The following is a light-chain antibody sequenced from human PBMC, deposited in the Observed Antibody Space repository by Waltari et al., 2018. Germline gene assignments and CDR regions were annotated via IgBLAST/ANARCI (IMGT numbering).Light chain of an antibody. V-gene: IGKV2-28*01. CDR2: YGS. J-gene: IGKJ3*01. CDR1: QSLLISNGYNY. Sequence: DIVMTQTPLSLPVTLGEPASISCRSSQSLLISNGYNYLNWYLQKPGQSPQLLIYYGSNRASGVPDRFSGSGSGTDFTLKISRVEAEDVGVYYCMQALQTIFTFGPGTKLDIK. CDR3: MQALQTIFT.